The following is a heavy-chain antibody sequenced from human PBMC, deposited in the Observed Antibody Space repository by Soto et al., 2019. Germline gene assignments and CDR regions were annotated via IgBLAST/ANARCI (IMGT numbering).Heavy chain of an antibody. Sequence: SVKVSSKASGFTFTSSAVQWVRQARGQRLERIGWIVVGSGNTNYAQKFQERVTITRDMSTSTAYMELSSLRSEDTAVYYCAAGGVSPAAITNAFDIWGQGTMVTVSS. CDR2: IVVGSGNT. J-gene: IGHJ3*02. V-gene: IGHV1-58*01. CDR1: GFTFTSSA. D-gene: IGHD2-2*02. CDR3: AAGGVSPAAITNAFDI.